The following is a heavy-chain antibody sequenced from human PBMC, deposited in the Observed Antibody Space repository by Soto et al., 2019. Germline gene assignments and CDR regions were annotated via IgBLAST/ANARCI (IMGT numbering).Heavy chain of an antibody. CDR1: GFTISNNY. CDR3: ARSYYDSSGGFDY. V-gene: IGHV3-53*01. D-gene: IGHD3-22*01. CDR2: IYSGGST. Sequence: GGSMRVSCAASGFTISNNYMSWFLQAPGKGLEWASVIYSGGSTYYADSVNGRFTISRDNSKNTLYLQMNSLRAEDTAVYYCARSYYDSSGGFDYRGQGTLVTVS. J-gene: IGHJ4*02.